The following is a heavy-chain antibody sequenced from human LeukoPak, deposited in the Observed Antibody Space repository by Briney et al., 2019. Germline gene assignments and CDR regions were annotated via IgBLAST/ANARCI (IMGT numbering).Heavy chain of an antibody. D-gene: IGHD2-15*01. V-gene: IGHV1-2*02. Sequence: GASVKVSCKASGYTSTGYYMHWVRQAPGQGLEWMGWINPNSGGTNYAQKFQGRVTMTRDTSISTAYMELSRLRSDDTAVYYCAREGGSVCSGGSCYWFDPWGQGTLVTVSS. CDR3: AREGGSVCSGGSCYWFDP. CDR1: GYTSTGYY. J-gene: IGHJ5*02. CDR2: INPNSGGT.